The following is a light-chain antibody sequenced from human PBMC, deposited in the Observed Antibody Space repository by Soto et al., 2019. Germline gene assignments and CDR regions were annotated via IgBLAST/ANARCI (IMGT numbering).Light chain of an antibody. V-gene: IGLV1-44*01. CDR1: SSNIGSNA. CDR2: SHN. CDR3: ATWDGSLNGYV. J-gene: IGLJ1*01. Sequence: QSALAQSPSASGTPGQRVTISCSGSSSNIGSNAVNWYQHLPGTAPKLLVYSHNQRPSGVPDRFSGSQSGTSASLAISGLQSEDEGDYYCATWDGSLNGYVFGPGTKLTVL.